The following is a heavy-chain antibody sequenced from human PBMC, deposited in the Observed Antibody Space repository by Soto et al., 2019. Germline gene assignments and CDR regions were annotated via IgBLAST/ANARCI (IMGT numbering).Heavy chain of an antibody. D-gene: IGHD2-8*01. J-gene: IGHJ6*02. CDR1: GYTFTGYY. CDR3: ARQRCTNGVCYKYGMDV. Sequence: ASVKVSCKASGYTFTGYYMHWVRQAPGQGLEWMGWINPNSGGTNYAQKFQGRVTMTRDTSISTAYMELSRLRSDDTAVYYCARQRCTNGVCYKYGMDVWGQGTTVTVSS. V-gene: IGHV1-2*02. CDR2: INPNSGGT.